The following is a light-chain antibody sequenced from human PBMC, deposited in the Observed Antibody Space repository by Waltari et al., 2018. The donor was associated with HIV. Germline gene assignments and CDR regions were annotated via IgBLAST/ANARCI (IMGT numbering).Light chain of an antibody. CDR3: QQYNDWHPYT. J-gene: IGKJ2*01. CDR1: QSVSTN. V-gene: IGKV3-15*01. Sequence: DIVMTQSPATLSVSLGERATLSSRASQSVSTNLAWYQQRPGQAPRLLIYAAATRATGVPGRFSGSGSGTEFTLTISSLQSEDFAVYFCQQYNDWHPYTFGQGTKLEI. CDR2: AAA.